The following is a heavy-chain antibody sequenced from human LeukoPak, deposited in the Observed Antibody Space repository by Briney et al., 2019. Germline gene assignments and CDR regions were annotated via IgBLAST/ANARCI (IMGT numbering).Heavy chain of an antibody. V-gene: IGHV4-4*07. CDR3: ARDLCSSTSCTFNWFDP. D-gene: IGHD2-2*01. Sequence: KPSETLSLTCTVSDGSISSYYWSWIRQPAGKGLEWIGRIYTSGSTNYNPSLKSRVTMSVDTSKNQFSLKLSSVTAAHTAVYYCARDLCSSTSCTFNWFDPWGQGTLVTVSS. CDR1: DGSISSYY. CDR2: IYTSGST. J-gene: IGHJ5*02.